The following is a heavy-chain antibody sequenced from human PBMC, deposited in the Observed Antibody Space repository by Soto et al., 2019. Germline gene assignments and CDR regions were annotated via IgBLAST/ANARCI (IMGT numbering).Heavy chain of an antibody. CDR2: ISYDGSKK. V-gene: IGHV3-30*18. D-gene: IGHD1-26*01. Sequence: QVQLVESGGGVVQPGRSLRLSCAASGFAFSSYDIHWVRQAPGKGLEWVAVISYDGSKKYYADSVKGLFTISRDNSKNTLYLQVNSLRGEDTAVYYCAKAYSGPFDVWGQGTIVTVSS. CDR3: AKAYSGPFDV. J-gene: IGHJ3*01. CDR1: GFAFSSYD.